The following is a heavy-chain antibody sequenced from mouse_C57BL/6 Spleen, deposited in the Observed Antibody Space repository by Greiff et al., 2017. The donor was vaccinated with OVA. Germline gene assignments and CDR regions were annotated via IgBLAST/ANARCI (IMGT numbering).Heavy chain of an antibody. CDR1: GYSITSGYY. CDR2: ISYDGSN. D-gene: IGHD2-10*01. Sequence: EVQLQESGPGLVKPSQSLSLTCSVTGYSITSGYYWNWIRQFPGNKLEWMGYISYDGSNNYNPSLKNRISITRDTSKNQFFLKLNSVTTEDTATYYCAREAYSGLMDYWGQGTSVTVSS. J-gene: IGHJ4*01. CDR3: AREAYSGLMDY. V-gene: IGHV3-6*01.